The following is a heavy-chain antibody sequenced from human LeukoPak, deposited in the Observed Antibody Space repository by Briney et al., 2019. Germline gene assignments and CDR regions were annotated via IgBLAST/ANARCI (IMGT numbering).Heavy chain of an antibody. CDR1: GFTFSSYA. Sequence: GRSLRLSCAASGFTFSSYAMHWVRQAPGKGLEWVAVISYDGSNKYYADSVKGRFTISRDNSKNTLYLQMNSLRAEDTAVYYCAREGYCSSTSCLYYYYYGTDVWGQGTTVTVSS. V-gene: IGHV3-30-3*01. CDR2: ISYDGSNK. J-gene: IGHJ6*02. CDR3: AREGYCSSTSCLYYYYYGTDV. D-gene: IGHD2-2*01.